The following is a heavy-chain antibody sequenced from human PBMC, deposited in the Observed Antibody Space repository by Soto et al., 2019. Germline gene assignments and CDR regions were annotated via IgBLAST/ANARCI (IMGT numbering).Heavy chain of an antibody. J-gene: IGHJ4*02. CDR2: TSPKSGGT. V-gene: IGHV1-2*02. CDR3: ARPPGYISDWYYFDL. Sequence: SLKLSCKTSGYSFINYSRRWLRLTPRQGFEWMGRTSPKSGGTQYAQKFEGRVSLTWDTSLKTDYMELSSLMSEDTAVYYCARPPGYISDWYYFDLWGQGPQVTVSS. D-gene: IGHD3-9*01. CDR1: GYSFINYS.